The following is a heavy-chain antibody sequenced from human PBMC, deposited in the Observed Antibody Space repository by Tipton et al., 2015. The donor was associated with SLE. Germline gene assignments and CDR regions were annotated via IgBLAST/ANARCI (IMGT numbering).Heavy chain of an antibody. J-gene: IGHJ2*01. CDR1: GGSISSYY. Sequence: TLSLTCSVSGGSISSYYWSWIRQPPGKGLEWIGYSYYSGSTNFNPSLQSRFTISVATSKNQYSLKLTSVTAADTAVYYCARVYPAMTRGYFDLWGRGTLVTVSS. V-gene: IGHV4-59*01. CDR3: ARVYPAMTRGYFDL. D-gene: IGHD5-18*01. CDR2: SYYSGST.